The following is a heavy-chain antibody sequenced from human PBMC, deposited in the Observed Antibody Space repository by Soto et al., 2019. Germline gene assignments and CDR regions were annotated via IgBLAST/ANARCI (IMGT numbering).Heavy chain of an antibody. J-gene: IGHJ2*01. D-gene: IGHD7-27*01. CDR3: SRDQGLGAGYFAL. V-gene: IGHV4-61*01. CDR1: GGSVSSGTYY. Sequence: QVQLQEWGPGQVKPSETVLLTCTVSGGSVSSGTYYWSWIRQPAGKGLEWMGYIYRGSPNYNPSLERRATISVDTSRTQFSLMLSSVTAADTAVYYCSRDQGLGAGYFALWGRGTLVTVSP. CDR2: IYRGSP.